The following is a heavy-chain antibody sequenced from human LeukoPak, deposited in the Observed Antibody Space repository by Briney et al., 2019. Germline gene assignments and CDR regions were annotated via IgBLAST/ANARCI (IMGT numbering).Heavy chain of an antibody. CDR3: ARGRWSEVITRTKPRYFDL. CDR1: GGSFSGYY. J-gene: IGHJ2*01. Sequence: PSETLSLTCAVYGGSFSGYYWSWIRQPPGKGLEWIGEINHSGSTNYNPSLKSRVTISVDTSKNQFSLKLSSVTAADTAVYYCARGRWSEVITRTKPRYFDLWGRGTLVTVSS. V-gene: IGHV4-34*01. D-gene: IGHD3-22*01. CDR2: INHSGST.